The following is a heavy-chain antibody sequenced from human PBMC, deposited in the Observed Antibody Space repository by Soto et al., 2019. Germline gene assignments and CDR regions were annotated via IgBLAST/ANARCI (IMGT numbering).Heavy chain of an antibody. Sequence: ASVKVSCKASGYTLITYGMSWVRQAPGQGLDWMGWISTYNGDTKYADRLQGRVAMTTDTTTGTAYMELRSLRSDDTAVYYCARGPTDYYDNSGDYSLYYWGQGTLVTVSS. CDR3: ARGPTDYYDNSGDYSLYY. V-gene: IGHV1-18*01. J-gene: IGHJ4*02. D-gene: IGHD3-22*01. CDR1: GYTLITYG. CDR2: ISTYNGDT.